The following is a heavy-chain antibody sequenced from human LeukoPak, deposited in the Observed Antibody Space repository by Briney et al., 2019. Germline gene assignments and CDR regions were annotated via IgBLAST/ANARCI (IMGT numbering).Heavy chain of an antibody. D-gene: IGHD6-19*01. CDR3: ARLWVSYSSAWHFDY. V-gene: IGHV4-39*01. CDR2: IDYTGST. Sequence: PSETLSLTCTVSGGSISSASRYWGWMRQPPGKGLEWIGHIDYTGSTHYNPSLKSRVTISVDTSKNQFSLNLSSVTAADTAVYYCARLWVSYSSAWHFDYWGQGTLVTVSS. CDR1: GGSISSASRY. J-gene: IGHJ4*02.